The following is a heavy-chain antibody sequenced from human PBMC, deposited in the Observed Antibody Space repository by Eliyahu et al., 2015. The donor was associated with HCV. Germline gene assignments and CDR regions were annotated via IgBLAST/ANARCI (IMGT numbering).Heavy chain of an antibody. CDR2: INGGNGNT. J-gene: IGHJ5*02. CDR3: ARGLGGRWFDP. D-gene: IGHD1-26*01. V-gene: IGHV1-3*01. Sequence: QVQLVQSGAEVKKPGASVNVSCKASGYTFTTYTMHWVRQAPRQGLEWMGWINGGNGNTKYSQRFQGKIAITTDTSASTVYMELSSLRSEDTAVYYCARGLGGRWFDPWGQGTLVTVSS. CDR1: GYTFTTYT.